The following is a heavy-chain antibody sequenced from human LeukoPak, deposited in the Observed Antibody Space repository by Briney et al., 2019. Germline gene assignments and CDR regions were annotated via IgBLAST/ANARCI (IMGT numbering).Heavy chain of an antibody. J-gene: IGHJ4*02. Sequence: GGSLRLSCAASGFTFSSYAMSWVRQAPGKGLEWVSAISGSGGSTYYADSVKGRFTISRDNSKNTLYLQMNSLRAEDTAVYYCAKALRFPPRIAVAFAVDYWGQGTLVTVSS. CDR3: AKALRFPPRIAVAFAVDY. D-gene: IGHD6-19*01. CDR1: GFTFSSYA. V-gene: IGHV3-23*01. CDR2: ISGSGGST.